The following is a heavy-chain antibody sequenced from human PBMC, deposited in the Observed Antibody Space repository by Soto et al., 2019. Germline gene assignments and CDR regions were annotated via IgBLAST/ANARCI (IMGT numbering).Heavy chain of an antibody. D-gene: IGHD1-20*01. J-gene: IGHJ6*02. Sequence: SGPTLVNPTETLALTCTFSGFSLTSPGMCVSWIRQPPGKALEWLALIEKDDDDKYYSTSLKTRLTISKDTRKNQVVLTMANMDPADTGTYYCARSIRGPRRFNGMDVWGQGTTVTVSS. CDR1: GFSLTSPGMC. V-gene: IGHV2-70*13. CDR3: ARSIRGPRRFNGMDV. CDR2: IEKDDDDK.